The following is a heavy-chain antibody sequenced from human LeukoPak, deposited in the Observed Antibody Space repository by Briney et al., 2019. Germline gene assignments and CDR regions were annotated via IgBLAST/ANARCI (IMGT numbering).Heavy chain of an antibody. CDR3: AREDYSYGFGY. CDR2: ISSSGSTI. Sequence: GGSLRLSCAASGFTFSSYEMNWVRQAPGKGLEWVSYISSSGSTIYYADSVKGRFTISRDNAKNSLYLQMNSPRAEDTAVYYCAREDYSYGFGYWGQGTLVTVSS. CDR1: GFTFSSYE. J-gene: IGHJ4*02. V-gene: IGHV3-48*03. D-gene: IGHD5-18*01.